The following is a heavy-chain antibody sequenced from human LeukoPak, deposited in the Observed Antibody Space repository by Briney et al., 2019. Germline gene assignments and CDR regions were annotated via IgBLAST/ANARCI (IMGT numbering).Heavy chain of an antibody. J-gene: IGHJ5*02. CDR1: GYSISSGYY. D-gene: IGHD2-2*01. CDR3: ATGGYCSSTSCYEGFDP. CDR2: IYHSGST. Sequence: SETLSLTCTVSGYSISSGYYWGWIRPPPGKGLEWIGSIYHSGSTYYNPSLKSRVTISVDTSKNQFSLKLSSVTAADTAVYYCATGGYCSSTSCYEGFDPWGQGTLVTVSS. V-gene: IGHV4-38-2*02.